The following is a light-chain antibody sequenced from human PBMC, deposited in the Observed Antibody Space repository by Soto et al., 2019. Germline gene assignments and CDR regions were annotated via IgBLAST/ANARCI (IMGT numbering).Light chain of an antibody. J-gene: IGKJ4*01. CDR2: GAS. CDR1: QSIGSY. CDR3: QQSYRTPLT. Sequence: DIQMTQSPSSLSASVGDRVTITCRASQSIGSYLNWYQHKPGKAPNLMIYGASSLQSGVPSRFSGSGSGTDFTLIISSLQPEDFASYYCQQSYRTPLTFGGGAKVDIK. V-gene: IGKV1-39*01.